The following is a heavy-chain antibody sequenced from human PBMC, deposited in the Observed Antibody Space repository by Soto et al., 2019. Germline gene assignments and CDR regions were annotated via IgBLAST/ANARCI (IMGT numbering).Heavy chain of an antibody. V-gene: IGHV3-30-3*01. CDR2: ISYDGSNK. CDR3: ARDKIPLSGWYYYGMDV. Sequence: LRLSCAASGFTFSSYAMHWVRQAPGKGLEWVAVISYDGSNKYYADSVKGRFTISRDNSKNTLYLQMNSLRAEDTAVYYCARDKIPLSGWYYYGMDVWGQGTTVTVSS. J-gene: IGHJ6*02. CDR1: GFTFSSYA. D-gene: IGHD6-19*01.